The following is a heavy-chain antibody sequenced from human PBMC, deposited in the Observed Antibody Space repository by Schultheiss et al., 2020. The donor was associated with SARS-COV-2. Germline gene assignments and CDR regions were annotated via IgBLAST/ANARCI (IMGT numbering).Heavy chain of an antibody. J-gene: IGHJ6*02. V-gene: IGHV3-9*01. D-gene: IGHD3-22*01. CDR2: ISWNSGSI. CDR3: ARDLMYYYDSSGYYYYYYYGMDV. Sequence: SLKISCAASGFTFDDYAMHWVRQAPGKGLEWVSGISWNSGSIGYADSVKGRFTISRDNAKNSLYLQMNSLRAEDTAVYYCARDLMYYYDSSGYYYYYYYGMDVWGQGTTVTVSS. CDR1: GFTFDDYA.